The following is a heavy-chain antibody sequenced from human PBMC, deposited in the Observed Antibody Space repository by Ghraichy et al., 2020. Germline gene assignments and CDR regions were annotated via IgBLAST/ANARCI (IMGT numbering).Heavy chain of an antibody. D-gene: IGHD6-19*01. J-gene: IGHJ6*02. Sequence: GGSLRLSCAASGFTFSSYWMSWVRQAPWKGLEWVANIKQDGSEKYYVDSVKGRFTISRDNAKNSLYLQMNSLRAEDTAVYYCAREEREEGYSSGWSITPYYYYYYGMDVWGQGTTVTVSS. CDR3: AREEREEGYSSGWSITPYYYYYYGMDV. CDR1: GFTFSSYW. CDR2: IKQDGSEK. V-gene: IGHV3-7*03.